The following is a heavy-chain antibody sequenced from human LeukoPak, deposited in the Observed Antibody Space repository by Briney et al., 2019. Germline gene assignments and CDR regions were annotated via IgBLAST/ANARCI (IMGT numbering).Heavy chain of an antibody. Sequence: PGGSLRLSCAASGFTFTSFAMSWDRQAPGRGLEWVSATIGSGGSTYYTDSVKGPLTISTDTSKNTPYRQMSSRRAEGPAVYYCARVGIGPAIEDFDYWGQGTLVTVSS. D-gene: IGHD2-21*02. V-gene: IGHV3-23*01. CDR2: TIGSGGST. J-gene: IGHJ4*02. CDR1: GFTFTSFA. CDR3: ARVGIGPAIEDFDY.